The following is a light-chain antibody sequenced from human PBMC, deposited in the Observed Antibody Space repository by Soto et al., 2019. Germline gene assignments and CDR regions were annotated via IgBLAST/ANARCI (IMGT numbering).Light chain of an antibody. CDR3: QQYNNWPLT. Sequence: EVVMTQSPATLSVSPGERATLSCRASQSVSSLLAWYQQKPGQAPRLLIYGASTRATGIPDRFSASGSGKEFALTISSLQSGDFAVYYCQQYNNWPLTFGGGTKVEIK. V-gene: IGKV3-15*01. CDR1: QSVSSL. CDR2: GAS. J-gene: IGKJ4*01.